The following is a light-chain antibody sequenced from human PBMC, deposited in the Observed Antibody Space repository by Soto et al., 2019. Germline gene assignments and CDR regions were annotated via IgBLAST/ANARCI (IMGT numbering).Light chain of an antibody. CDR1: QAVNTR. V-gene: IGKV3-11*01. CDR3: HQRQSWPRT. Sequence: EIVLTQSPATLSSFPGXRVTLSCRASQAVNTRLAWYQHKPGQAPRLLIYLASNRAAGVPARFSGSGSGTDSTLTISNVEPEDFAVYYCHQRQSWPRTFGQGTKVESK. J-gene: IGKJ1*01. CDR2: LAS.